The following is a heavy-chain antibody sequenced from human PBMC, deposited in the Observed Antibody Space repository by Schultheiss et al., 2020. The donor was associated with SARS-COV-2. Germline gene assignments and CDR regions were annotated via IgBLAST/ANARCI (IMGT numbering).Heavy chain of an antibody. CDR1: GFTFSSYW. V-gene: IGHV3-7*01. CDR3: AVQLWPGYFDY. D-gene: IGHD5-18*01. J-gene: IGHJ4*02. Sequence: GGSLRLSCAASGFTFSSYWMSWVRQAPGKGLEWVANIKQDGSEKYYVDSVKGRFTISRDNAKNSLYLQMNSLRAEDTAVYYCAVQLWPGYFDYWGQGTLVTVSS. CDR2: IKQDGSEK.